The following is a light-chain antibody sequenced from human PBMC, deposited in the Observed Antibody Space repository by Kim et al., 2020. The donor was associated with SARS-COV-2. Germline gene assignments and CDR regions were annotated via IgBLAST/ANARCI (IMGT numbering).Light chain of an antibody. Sequence: GQSITIACTGSSNDVGAYNHVSWYQQHPDKVPKLLIFNVNGRPSGVSSRFSGSKSGNTASLTISDRQTEDEADYYCSSYATSTTWVFGGGTKVTVL. J-gene: IGLJ3*02. CDR2: NVN. V-gene: IGLV2-14*04. CDR1: SNDVGAYNH. CDR3: SSYATSTTWV.